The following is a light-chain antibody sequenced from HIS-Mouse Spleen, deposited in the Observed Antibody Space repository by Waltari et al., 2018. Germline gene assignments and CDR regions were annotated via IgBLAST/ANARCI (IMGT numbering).Light chain of an antibody. CDR3: QSYDSSFHVV. CDR1: SPNIGAGYD. Sequence: QSVLTQPPSVSGAPGQRVTISCTGSSPNIGAGYDVHWYQQLPGTAPKLLIYGNSNRPSGVPDRFSGSKSGTSASLAITGLQAEDEADYYCQSYDSSFHVVFGGGTKLTVL. CDR2: GNS. J-gene: IGLJ2*01. V-gene: IGLV1-40*01.